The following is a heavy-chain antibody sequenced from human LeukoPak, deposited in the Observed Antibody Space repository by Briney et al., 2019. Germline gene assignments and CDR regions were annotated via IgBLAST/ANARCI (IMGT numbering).Heavy chain of an antibody. CDR1: GGSFSGYY. V-gene: IGHV4-34*01. Sequence: SETLSLTCAVYGGSFSGYYWSWVRQPPGKGLEWIGEINHSGSTNYNPSLKSRVTISVDTSKNQFSLKLSSVTAADTAVYYCARGDIAPPDYWGQGILVTVSS. CDR3: ARGDIAPPDY. D-gene: IGHD5-12*01. J-gene: IGHJ4*02. CDR2: INHSGST.